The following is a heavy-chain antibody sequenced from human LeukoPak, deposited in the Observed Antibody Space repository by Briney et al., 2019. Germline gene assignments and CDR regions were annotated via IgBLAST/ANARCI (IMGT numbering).Heavy chain of an antibody. CDR2: ISAYNGNT. V-gene: IGHV1-18*01. CDR3: ARGRGYSYGYDGLVPGI. Sequence: ASVKVSCKASGYTFTSYGISWVRQAPGQGLEWMGWISAYNGNTNYAQKLQGRVTMTRDTSTSTVYMELSSLRSEDTAVYYCARGRGYSYGYDGLVPGIWGQGTMVTVSS. CDR1: GYTFTSYG. D-gene: IGHD5-18*01. J-gene: IGHJ3*02.